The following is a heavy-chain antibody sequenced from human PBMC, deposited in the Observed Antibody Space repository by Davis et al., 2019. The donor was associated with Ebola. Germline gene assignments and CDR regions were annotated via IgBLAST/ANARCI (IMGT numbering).Heavy chain of an antibody. CDR1: GGSISSYY. V-gene: IGHV4-59*01. CDR3: ARQEPYSRRMDV. CDR2: IYYSGST. Sequence: PLETLSLTCTVSGGSISSYYWSWIRQPPGKGLEWIGYIYYSGSTNYNPSLKSRVTISVDTSKNQFSLKLSSVTAADTAVYYCARQEPYSRRMDVWGQGTTVTVSS. D-gene: IGHD6-13*01. J-gene: IGHJ6*02.